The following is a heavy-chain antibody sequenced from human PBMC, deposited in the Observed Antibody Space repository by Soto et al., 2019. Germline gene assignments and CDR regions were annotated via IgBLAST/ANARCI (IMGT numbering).Heavy chain of an antibody. CDR3: AYHPYYYDSSGKSY. D-gene: IGHD3-22*01. V-gene: IGHV3-23*01. Sequence: EVQLLESGGGLVQPGGSLRLSCAASGFTFSSYAMSWVRQAPGKGLEWVSAISGSGGSTYYADSVKGRFTISRDNSKNTLYLQMNSLRAEATAVYYCAYHPYYYDSSGKSYWGQGTLVTVSS. CDR1: GFTFSSYA. CDR2: ISGSGGST. J-gene: IGHJ4*02.